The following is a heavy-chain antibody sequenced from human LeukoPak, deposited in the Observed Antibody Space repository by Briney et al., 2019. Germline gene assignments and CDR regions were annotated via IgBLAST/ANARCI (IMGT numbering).Heavy chain of an antibody. Sequence: ASVKVSCKASGYTFTGYYIHWVRQAPGQGLEWMGIINPSGGGTNYAQKFQGRVSMTRDASTSTVYMELSSLRSEDTAVYYCARAGYCTSVTCYAYFDYWGQGTLVTVSS. J-gene: IGHJ4*02. V-gene: IGHV1-46*01. CDR1: GYTFTGYY. CDR3: ARAGYCTSVTCYAYFDY. D-gene: IGHD2-2*01. CDR2: INPSGGGT.